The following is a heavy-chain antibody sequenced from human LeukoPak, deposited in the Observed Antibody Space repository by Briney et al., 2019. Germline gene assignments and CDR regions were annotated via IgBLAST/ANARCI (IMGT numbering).Heavy chain of an antibody. CDR1: VGTFSSYA. V-gene: IGHV1-69*04. J-gene: IGHJ4*02. CDR3: ARLTPSTMVRGVIDFDY. Sequence: SVKVSCKASVGTFSSYAISWVRQAPGQGLEWMGRIIPILGIANYAQKFQGRVTITADKSTSTAYMELSSLRSEDTAVYYCARLTPSTMVRGVIDFDYWGQGTLVTVSS. CDR2: IIPILGIA. D-gene: IGHD3-10*01.